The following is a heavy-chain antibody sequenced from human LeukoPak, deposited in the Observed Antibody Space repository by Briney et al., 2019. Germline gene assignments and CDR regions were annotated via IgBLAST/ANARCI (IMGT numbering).Heavy chain of an antibody. V-gene: IGHV4-59*01. D-gene: IGHD6-19*01. CDR3: ARGNSSGWLPYFDY. J-gene: IGHJ4*02. Sequence: PSETLSLTCTVSGGSISSYYWSWIRQPPGKGLEWIGYIYYSGSTNYNPSLKSRVTISVDTSKNQFSLKLSSVTAADTAVYYCARGNSSGWLPYFDYWGQGTLVTVSS. CDR2: IYYSGST. CDR1: GGSISSYY.